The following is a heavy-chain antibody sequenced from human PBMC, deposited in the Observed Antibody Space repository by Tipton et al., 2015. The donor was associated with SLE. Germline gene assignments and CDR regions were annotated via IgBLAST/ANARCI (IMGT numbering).Heavy chain of an antibody. CDR1: GGSISSGGYF. CDR3: TRDRGGYNLDAFDI. D-gene: IGHD5-24*01. Sequence: TLSLTCSVSGGSISSGGYFWSWIRQHPGKGLEWIGYIYHSGNTYYNPSLKSRLTISVGTSKNQFSLKLTSVTAADTAVYYCTRDRGGYNLDAFDIWGQGTMVTVSS. J-gene: IGHJ3*02. V-gene: IGHV4-31*03. CDR2: IYHSGNT.